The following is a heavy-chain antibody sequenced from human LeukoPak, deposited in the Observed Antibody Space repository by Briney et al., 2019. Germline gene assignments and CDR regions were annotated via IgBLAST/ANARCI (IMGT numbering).Heavy chain of an antibody. CDR2: INPSGST. CDR1: GESFSGYY. CDR3: ARLVDYHSFDSGNFLGGRFDP. V-gene: IGHV4-34*01. J-gene: IGHJ5*02. D-gene: IGHD3-10*01. Sequence: SETLSLTCAVYGESFSGYYWSWIRQPPGKGLEWIGEINPSGSTNCNPSLKSRVTISVDTSKNQFSLKLNSVTAADTAVYYCARLVDYHSFDSGNFLGGRFDPWGQGTLVTVSS.